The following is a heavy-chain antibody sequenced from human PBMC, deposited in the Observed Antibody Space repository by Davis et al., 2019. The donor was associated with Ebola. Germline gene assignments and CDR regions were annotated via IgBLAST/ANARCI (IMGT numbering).Heavy chain of an antibody. CDR3: ARGAGTTSFYYYGMDV. V-gene: IGHV1-69*04. D-gene: IGHD1-7*01. Sequence: AASVKVSCKASGGTFSSYAISWVRQAPGQGLEWMGRIIPILGIANYAQKFQGRVTITADKSTSTAYMELSSLRSEDTAVYYCARGAGTTSFYYYGMDVWGQGTTVTVSS. J-gene: IGHJ6*02. CDR2: IIPILGIA. CDR1: GGTFSSYA.